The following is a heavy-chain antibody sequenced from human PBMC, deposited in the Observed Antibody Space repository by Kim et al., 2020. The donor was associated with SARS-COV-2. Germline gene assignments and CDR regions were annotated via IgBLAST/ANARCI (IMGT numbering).Heavy chain of an antibody. V-gene: IGHV2-5*02. CDR1: GFSLSTSGVG. J-gene: IGHJ6*02. CDR3: AHSIGCGGGSCSHYYYYYGMDV. CDR2: IYWDDDK. D-gene: IGHD2-15*01. Sequence: SGPTLVNPTQTLTLTCTFSGFSLSTSGVGVGWIRQPPGKALEWLALIYWDDDKRYSPSLKSRLTITKDTSKNQVVLTMTNMDPVDTATYYCAHSIGCGGGSCSHYYYYYGMDVWGQGTTVTVSS.